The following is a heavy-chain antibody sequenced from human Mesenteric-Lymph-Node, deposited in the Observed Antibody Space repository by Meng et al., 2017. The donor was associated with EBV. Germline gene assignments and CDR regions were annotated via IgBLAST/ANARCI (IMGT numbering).Heavy chain of an antibody. CDR3: ARDKERYCSSTSCYPGWRY. V-gene: IGHV1-18*01. D-gene: IGHD2-2*01. Sequence: VTVVQSGAEVKKPGASVKVSCKASGYTFTSYGISWVRQAPGQGLEWMGWISAYNGNTNYAQKLQGRVTMTTDTSTSTAYMELRSLRSDDTAVYYCARDKERYCSSTSCYPGWRYWGQGTLVTVSS. J-gene: IGHJ4*02. CDR1: GYTFTSYG. CDR2: ISAYNGNT.